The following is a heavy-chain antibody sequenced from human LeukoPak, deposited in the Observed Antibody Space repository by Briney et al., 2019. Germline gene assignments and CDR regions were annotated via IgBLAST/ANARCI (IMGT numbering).Heavy chain of an antibody. J-gene: IGHJ6*02. Sequence: GESLKISCKGSGYRFTNHWIAWVRQMPGKGLECMGIIYPGDSDTRYSPSSQGQVTISADKSIRTAYLQWSSLKASHTAMYYCARPQDYGDYEGYYYYGMDVWGQGTTVTVSS. CDR1: GYRFTNHW. D-gene: IGHD4-17*01. V-gene: IGHV5-51*01. CDR3: ARPQDYGDYEGYYYYGMDV. CDR2: IYPGDSDT.